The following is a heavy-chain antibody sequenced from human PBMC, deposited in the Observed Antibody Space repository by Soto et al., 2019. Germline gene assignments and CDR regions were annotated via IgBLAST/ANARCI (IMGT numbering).Heavy chain of an antibody. V-gene: IGHV1-24*01. CDR1: GYTLTELS. Sequence: WASVKVSCKVSGYTLTELSMHWVRQAPGKGLEWMGGFDPEDGETIYAQKFQGRVTMTEDTSTDTAYMELSSLRSEDTAVYYCATAGSYYGSGSYYNVDYWGQGTLVTVSS. D-gene: IGHD3-10*01. CDR3: ATAGSYYGSGSYYNVDY. CDR2: FDPEDGET. J-gene: IGHJ4*02.